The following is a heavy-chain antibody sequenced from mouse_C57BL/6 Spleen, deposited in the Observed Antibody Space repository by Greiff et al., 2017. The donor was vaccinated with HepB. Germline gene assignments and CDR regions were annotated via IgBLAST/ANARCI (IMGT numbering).Heavy chain of an antibody. D-gene: IGHD1-1*01. V-gene: IGHV1-18*01. J-gene: IGHJ2*01. CDR3: ARRGSSYVEGYFDY. Sequence: EVQLKESGPELVKPGASVKIPCKASGYTFTDYNMDWVKQSHGKSLEWIGDINPNNGGTIYNQKFKGKATLTVDKSSSTAYMELRSLTSEDTAVYYCARRGSSYVEGYFDYWGQGTTLTVSS. CDR2: INPNNGGT. CDR1: GYTFTDYN.